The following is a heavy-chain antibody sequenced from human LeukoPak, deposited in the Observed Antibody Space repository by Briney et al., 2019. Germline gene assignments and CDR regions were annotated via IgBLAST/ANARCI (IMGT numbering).Heavy chain of an antibody. CDR3: ARAYYYGSGSYSYYFDY. J-gene: IGHJ4*02. CDR2: INPNSGGT. Sequence: ASVKVSCKASGYTFTGYHMHWVRQAPGQGLEWMGRINPNSGGTNYAQKFQGRVTMTRDTSISTAYMELSRLRSDDTAVYYCARAYYYGSGSYSYYFDYWGQGTLVTVSS. V-gene: IGHV1-2*06. D-gene: IGHD3-10*01. CDR1: GYTFTGYH.